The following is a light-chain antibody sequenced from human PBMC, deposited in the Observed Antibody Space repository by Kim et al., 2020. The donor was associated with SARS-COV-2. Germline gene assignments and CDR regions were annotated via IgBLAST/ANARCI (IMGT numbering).Light chain of an antibody. V-gene: IGLV3-19*01. Sequence: ACGQKVRITGQGDSLRTYYASWYQQKPGQAPLLVIYDKNNRPSGIPDRFSGSSSGNTASLTITGAQAEDEGDFYCNSRDSSGNHLVFGGGTKLTVL. J-gene: IGLJ2*01. CDR1: SLRTYY. CDR2: DKN. CDR3: NSRDSSGNHLV.